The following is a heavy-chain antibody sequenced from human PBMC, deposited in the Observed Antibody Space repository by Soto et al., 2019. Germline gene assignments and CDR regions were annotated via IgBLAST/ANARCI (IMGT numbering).Heavy chain of an antibody. Sequence: QVQLVQSGAEVKKPGSSVKVSCTASGGTFSSYAIHWVRQVPGKGLEWVAVMSHDGRNKYYAESVKGRFTNSRDNSKNALDLQTNSLSGEDTSVYDCAREGSDRQWLDFFDCWAQGTLVTVS. CDR2: MSHDGRNK. CDR1: GGTFSSYA. V-gene: IGHV3-30*04. CDR3: AREGSDRQWLDFFDC. D-gene: IGHD6-19*01. J-gene: IGHJ4*02.